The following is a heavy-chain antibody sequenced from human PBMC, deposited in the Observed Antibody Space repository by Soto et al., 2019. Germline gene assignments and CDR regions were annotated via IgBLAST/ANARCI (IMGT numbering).Heavy chain of an antibody. CDR1: GFTFSSYS. J-gene: IGHJ5*02. D-gene: IGHD6-19*01. V-gene: IGHV3-21*01. Sequence: PGGSLRLSCAASGFTFSSYSMNWVRQSPGKGLEWVSSISLSSKYIYYADSVKGRFTISRDNAKNSLSLQRNSLRAEDSAVYSCVRDYSSRPGHNWFGPWGQGTLVTVSS. CDR2: ISLSSKYI. CDR3: VRDYSSRPGHNWFGP.